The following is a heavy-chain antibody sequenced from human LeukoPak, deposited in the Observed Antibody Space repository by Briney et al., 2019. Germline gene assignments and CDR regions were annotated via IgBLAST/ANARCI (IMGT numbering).Heavy chain of an antibody. D-gene: IGHD5-18*01. J-gene: IGHJ4*02. V-gene: IGHV1-18*01. CDR3: ARCKYSYGHHLDY. CDR2: ISGYNGNT. Sequence: ASVKVSCKASGYTFTNYGISWVRQAPGQGLEWMGWISGYNGNTIYAQNLQGRVTMTTDTSTSTAYMELSSLRSEDTAVYYCARCKYSYGHHLDYWGQGTLVTVSS. CDR1: GYTFTNYG.